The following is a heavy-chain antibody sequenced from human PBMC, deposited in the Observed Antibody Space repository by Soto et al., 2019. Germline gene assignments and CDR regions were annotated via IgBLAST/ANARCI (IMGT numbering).Heavy chain of an antibody. J-gene: IGHJ4*02. CDR1: GFIVSSNY. CDR3: ARAYRVPAAMPNF. CDR2: IYSGGST. V-gene: IGHV3-66*01. D-gene: IGHD2-2*01. Sequence: EVQLVESGGSLVQPGGSLRLSCAASGFIVSSNYMSWVRQAPGKGLEWVSVIYSGGSTYYADSVKGRFPISRDISKNTLYLQMNSLTAEYPDVYYCARAYRVPAAMPNFWGQGTRVTVSS.